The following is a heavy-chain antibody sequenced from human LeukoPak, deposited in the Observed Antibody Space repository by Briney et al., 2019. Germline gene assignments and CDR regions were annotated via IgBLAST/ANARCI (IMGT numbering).Heavy chain of an antibody. CDR2: ISGSSNTK. V-gene: IGHV3-48*01. J-gene: IGHJ4*02. CDR3: AKDGGLWVSAHWGDS. Sequence: GGSLRLSCAASGFTFSSYTLIWVRQAPGKGLEWISYISGSSNTKLYADSVEGRFTISRDNAENSLYLQMNSLRAEDTAVYYCAKDGGLWVSAHWGDSWGRGTLVTVSS. D-gene: IGHD7-27*01. CDR1: GFTFSSYT.